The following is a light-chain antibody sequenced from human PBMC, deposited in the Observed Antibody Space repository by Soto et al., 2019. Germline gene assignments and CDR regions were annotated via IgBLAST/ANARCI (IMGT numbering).Light chain of an antibody. CDR2: TAS. V-gene: IGKV1-39*01. CDR3: QQSYSTPFT. J-gene: IGKJ5*01. Sequence: DIPMTQSPSSLSASVGDRVTISCRASPSISIYVNWYQHKAGKAPKLLIYTASRLQSGVPSRFSGSGSGSDFTLTISSLQPEDYASYYCQQSYSTPFTFGQGTRLEIK. CDR1: PSISIY.